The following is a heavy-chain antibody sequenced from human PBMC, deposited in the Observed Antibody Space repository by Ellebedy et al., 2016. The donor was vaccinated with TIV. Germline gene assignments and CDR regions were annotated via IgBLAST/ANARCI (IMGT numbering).Heavy chain of an antibody. D-gene: IGHD1-26*01. CDR1: GYTFTSYA. CDR3: SRELFYSGSYFDY. CDR2: INAGNGNA. Sequence: AASVKVSCKASGYTFTSYAIHWVRQAPGQRLGWRGWINAGNGNAKNSQRFQGRVTITRDTSASTVYMELSSLRAEDTAVYYWSRELFYSGSYFDYWGQGTLVTVSS. J-gene: IGHJ4*02. V-gene: IGHV1-3*01.